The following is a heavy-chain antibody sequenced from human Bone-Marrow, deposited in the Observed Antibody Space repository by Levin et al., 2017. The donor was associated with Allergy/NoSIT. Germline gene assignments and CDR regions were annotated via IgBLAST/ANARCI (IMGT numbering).Heavy chain of an antibody. J-gene: IGHJ4*02. Sequence: SQTLSLTCGVSGASVTTTNWWAWLRRPPGKGLEWIGEIYHTGGTSYNPSLRSRVSISIDKSKNQFFLKLVSVTAADTAMYYCAREDTSTYDSWGQGTLVTVS. V-gene: IGHV4-4*02. CDR1: GASVTTTNW. D-gene: IGHD3-3*02. CDR3: AREDTSTYDS. CDR2: IYHTGGT.